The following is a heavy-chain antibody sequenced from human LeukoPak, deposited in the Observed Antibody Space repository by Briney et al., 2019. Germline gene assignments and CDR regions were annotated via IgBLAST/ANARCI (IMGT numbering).Heavy chain of an antibody. D-gene: IGHD3-3*01. CDR2: IYTGGST. CDR1: GGSISSYY. CDR3: ARIGTDFWSGYTPYFDY. J-gene: IGHJ4*02. Sequence: SETLSLTCTVSGGSISSYYWSWIRQPAGKGLEWIGRIYTGGSTNYNPSLKSRVSMSVDTSKNQFSLKLSAVTAADTAVHYCARIGTDFWSGYTPYFDYWGQGTLVTVSS. V-gene: IGHV4-4*07.